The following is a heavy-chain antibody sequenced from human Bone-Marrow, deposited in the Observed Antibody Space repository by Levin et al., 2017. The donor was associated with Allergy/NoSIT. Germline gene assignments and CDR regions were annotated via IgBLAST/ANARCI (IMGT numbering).Heavy chain of an antibody. V-gene: IGHV3-48*03. Sequence: GGSLRLSCAASGFIFSDYEMNWVRQAPGKGLEWVSFISNSDNTIYYADSVKGRFTISRDNAKNSLYLQMNSLRVEDTAVYYCVRGGYSGYVLYFDYWGQGALVTVSS. D-gene: IGHD5-12*01. CDR3: VRGGYSGYVLYFDY. CDR2: ISNSDNTI. J-gene: IGHJ4*02. CDR1: GFIFSDYE.